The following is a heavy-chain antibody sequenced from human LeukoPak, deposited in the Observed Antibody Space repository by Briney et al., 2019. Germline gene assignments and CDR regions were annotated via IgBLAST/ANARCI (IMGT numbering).Heavy chain of an antibody. CDR1: GCTFSSYA. J-gene: IGHJ3*02. D-gene: IGHD1-20*01. Sequence: SSVKVSCKASGCTFSSYAISWVRQAPGQGLEWMGRIIPIFGTANYAQKFQGRVTITTDTSTSTAYMELSSLRSEDTAVYYCAREFYNWKPLSGDDAFDIWGQGTMVTVSS. CDR3: AREFYNWKPLSGDDAFDI. V-gene: IGHV1-69*05. CDR2: IIPIFGTA.